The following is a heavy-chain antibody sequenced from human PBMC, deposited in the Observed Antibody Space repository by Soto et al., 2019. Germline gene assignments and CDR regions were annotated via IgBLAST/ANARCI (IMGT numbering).Heavy chain of an antibody. Sequence: QVQLQQWGAGLLKPSETMSLTCAVYGGSFSGYYWSWIRQPPGKGLEWIGEINHSGSTNYNPSLKSRVTISVDTSTNQFSLKLSSVTAADTAVYYCARARLRFLDYWGQGTLVTVSS. V-gene: IGHV4-34*01. J-gene: IGHJ4*02. CDR1: GGSFSGYY. D-gene: IGHD4-17*01. CDR2: INHSGST. CDR3: ARARLRFLDY.